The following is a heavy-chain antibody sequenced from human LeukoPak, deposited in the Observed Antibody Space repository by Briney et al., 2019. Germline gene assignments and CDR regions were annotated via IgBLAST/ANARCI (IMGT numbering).Heavy chain of an antibody. Sequence: PSETLSLTCTVSGYSISSGYYWGWIRQPPGKGLEWIGSIYHSGSTYYNPSLKSRVTISVDTSKNQFSLKLSSVTAADTAVYYCARDVDTAMVTRAFDIWGQGTMVTVSS. CDR1: GYSISSGYY. CDR3: ARDVDTAMVTRAFDI. J-gene: IGHJ3*02. CDR2: IYHSGST. V-gene: IGHV4-38-2*02. D-gene: IGHD5-18*01.